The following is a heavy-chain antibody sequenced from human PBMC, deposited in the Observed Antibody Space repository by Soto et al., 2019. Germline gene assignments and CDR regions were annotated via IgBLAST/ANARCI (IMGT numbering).Heavy chain of an antibody. D-gene: IGHD2-2*02. V-gene: IGHV4-59*08. CDR2: IYYSGST. CDR1: GGSISSYY. Sequence: SETLSLTCTVAGGSISSYYWSWIRKPPGKGLEWIGYIYYSGSTNYNPSLKSRVTISVDTSKNQFSLKLSSVTAADTAVYYCARHEGYCSSTSCYKYYYYMDVWGKGTTVTVSS. CDR3: ARHEGYCSSTSCYKYYYYMDV. J-gene: IGHJ6*03.